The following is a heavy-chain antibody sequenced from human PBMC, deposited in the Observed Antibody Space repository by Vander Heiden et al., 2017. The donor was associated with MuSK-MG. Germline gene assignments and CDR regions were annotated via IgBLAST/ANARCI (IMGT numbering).Heavy chain of an antibody. Sequence: EEQLVESGGGLVQPGGSLRLSCAAPGFPFRSYGMSWVRQAPGKGLEWVSTISGSGTDTYYADSVKGRFTISSDSSKNTMYLQMNSLRAEDTAVYYCAKTPLYSGSRAFDPWGQGTLVTVSS. CDR3: AKTPLYSGSRAFDP. CDR1: GFPFRSYG. V-gene: IGHV3-23*04. D-gene: IGHD1-26*01. J-gene: IGHJ5*02. CDR2: ISGSGTDT.